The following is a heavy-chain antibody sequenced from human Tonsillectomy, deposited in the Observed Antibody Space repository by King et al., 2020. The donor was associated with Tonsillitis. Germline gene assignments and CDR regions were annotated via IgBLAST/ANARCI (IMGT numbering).Heavy chain of an antibody. Sequence: VQLVESGGGLAKPGGSLRLSCAASGFTFSDYYMSWIRQAPGKGLEWVSYISSSGSTIYYGDSVKGRFTISRDNAKNSLYLQMNSLRAEDTAVYYCATGTSYDCWSAYYDAFDIWGRGTMVTVSS. V-gene: IGHV3-11*01. D-gene: IGHD3-3*01. CDR1: GFTFSDYY. CDR3: ATGTSYDCWSAYYDAFDI. CDR2: ISSSGSTI. J-gene: IGHJ3*02.